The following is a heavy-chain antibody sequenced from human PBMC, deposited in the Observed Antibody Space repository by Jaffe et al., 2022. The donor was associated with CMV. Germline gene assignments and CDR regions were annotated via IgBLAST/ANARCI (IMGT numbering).Heavy chain of an antibody. CDR1: GYTFTSYG. CDR2: ISAYNGNT. V-gene: IGHV1-18*04. CDR3: ARESGSYLSPENAESAFDI. D-gene: IGHD1-26*01. Sequence: QVQLVQSGAEVKKPGASVKVSCKASGYTFTSYGISWVRQAPGQGLEWMGWISAYNGNTNYAQKLQGRVTMTTDTSTSTAYMELRSLRSDDTAVYYCARESGSYLSPENAESAFDIWGQGTMVTVSS. J-gene: IGHJ3*02.